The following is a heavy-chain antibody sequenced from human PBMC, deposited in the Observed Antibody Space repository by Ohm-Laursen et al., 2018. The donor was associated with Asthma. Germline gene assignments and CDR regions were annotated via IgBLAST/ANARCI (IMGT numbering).Heavy chain of an antibody. CDR3: ARATYCSGGTCYRGYDY. D-gene: IGHD2-15*01. CDR1: GGSISSGGYS. J-gene: IGHJ4*02. V-gene: IGHV4-31*11. CDR2: IYYSGST. Sequence: TLSLTCVVSGGSISSGGYSWSWIRQHPGKGLEWIGYIYYSGSTYYNPSLKSRVTISVDTSKKQVSLKMSSVTAADTAVYYCARATYCSGGTCYRGYDYWGQGTLVTVSS.